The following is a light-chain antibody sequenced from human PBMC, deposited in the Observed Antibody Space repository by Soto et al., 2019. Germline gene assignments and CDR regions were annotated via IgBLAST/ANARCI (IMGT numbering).Light chain of an antibody. CDR2: GAS. CDR3: QQSYSAPLT. CDR1: QAIRND. Sequence: IQMTQSPSSLSASVGDRVTITCRASQAIRNDLGWYQQKPGRAPKLLIYGASSLQSGVPSRISGSGSGTDFTPTISSLQPEDFATYYCQQSYSAPLTFGGGTKVDIK. V-gene: IGKV1-39*01. J-gene: IGKJ4*01.